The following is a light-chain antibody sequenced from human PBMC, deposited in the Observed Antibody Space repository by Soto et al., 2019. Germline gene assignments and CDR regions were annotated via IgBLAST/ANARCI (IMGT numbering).Light chain of an antibody. J-gene: IGKJ2*01. CDR2: AAS. Sequence: DIVLTQSPSSLSASVGDRVTITCRASQAISDSLVWYQQNPGQAPKLLIYAASTLQSGVPSRFSGSGSGTDFTLTISSLHPADFATYYCQQFKSYPYTFGQGTKLEI. V-gene: IGKV1-9*01. CDR3: QQFKSYPYT. CDR1: QAISDS.